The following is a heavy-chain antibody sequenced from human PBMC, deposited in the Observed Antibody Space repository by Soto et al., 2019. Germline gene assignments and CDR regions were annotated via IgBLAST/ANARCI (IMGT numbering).Heavy chain of an antibody. V-gene: IGHV1-18*01. D-gene: IGHD6-19*01. J-gene: IGHJ4*02. CDR2: ISAYNGNT. CDR3: ARDSGYSSGWPDFDY. Sequence: ASVKVSCKASGYTFTSDGISWVRQAPGQGLEWMGWISAYNGNTNYAQKLRGRVTMTTDTSTSTAYMELRSLRSADTAVYSCARDSGYSSGWPDFDYWGQGALVTDSS. CDR1: GYTFTSDG.